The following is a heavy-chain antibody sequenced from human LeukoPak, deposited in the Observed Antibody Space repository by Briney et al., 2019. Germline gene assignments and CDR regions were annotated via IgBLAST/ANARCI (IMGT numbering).Heavy chain of an antibody. CDR3: ARLYYDILTGYYTYYFDY. D-gene: IGHD3-9*01. CDR2: ISAYNDNT. V-gene: IGHV1-18*01. Sequence: ASVKVSCKASGYTFTSYGISWVRQAPGQGLEWMGWISAYNDNTNYAQKLQGRVTMTTDTSTSTAYMELRSLRSDDTAVYYCARLYYDILTGYYTYYFDYWGQGTLVTVSS. J-gene: IGHJ4*02. CDR1: GYTFTSYG.